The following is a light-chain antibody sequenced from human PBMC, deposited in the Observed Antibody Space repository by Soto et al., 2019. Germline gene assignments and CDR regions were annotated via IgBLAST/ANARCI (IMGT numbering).Light chain of an antibody. Sequence: HSVLTQPPSASGSPGQSVTSSCTGTSSDVGGYNYVSWYQQHPGKAPKLIIYEVYKRPSGVPDRFSGSKSGNTAALTVSGLQAEDEADYYCSSYVGTNSYVFGTGTKVTVL. CDR1: SSDVGGYNY. V-gene: IGLV2-8*01. J-gene: IGLJ1*01. CDR2: EVY. CDR3: SSYVGTNSYV.